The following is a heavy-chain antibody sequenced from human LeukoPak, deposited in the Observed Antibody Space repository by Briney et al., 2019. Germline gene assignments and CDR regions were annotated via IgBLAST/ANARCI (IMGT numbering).Heavy chain of an antibody. J-gene: IGHJ4*02. CDR1: GSTFSTSS. V-gene: IGHV3-48*02. CDR2: ISSSSNII. Sequence: SGGSLRLSCAASGSTFSTSSMNWVREAPGKGREWVSYISSSSNIIHYADSVKGRFTISRDNAKNSLYLQMNSLRDEDTAVYYCVRESRGYYLFDYWGQGTLVTVSS. CDR3: VRESRGYYLFDY. D-gene: IGHD3-22*01.